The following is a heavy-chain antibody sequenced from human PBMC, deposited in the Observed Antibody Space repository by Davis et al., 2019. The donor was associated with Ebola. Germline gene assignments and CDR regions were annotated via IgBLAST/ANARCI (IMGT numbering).Heavy chain of an antibody. CDR3: TRQSAGPRYFDY. CDR2: IYSGGST. J-gene: IGHJ4*02. Sequence: GESLKISCAASGFTVSSNYMSWVRQAPGKGLEWVSVIYSGGSTYYADSVKGRFTISRDNSKDTLYLQMNSLRDEDTAVYFCTRQSAGPRYFDYWGQGTLLTVSS. CDR1: GFTVSSNY. V-gene: IGHV3-53*05.